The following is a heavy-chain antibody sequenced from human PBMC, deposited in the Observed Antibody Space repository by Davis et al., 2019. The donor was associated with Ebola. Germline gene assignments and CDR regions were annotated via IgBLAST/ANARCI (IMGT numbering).Heavy chain of an antibody. CDR1: GGSISSYY. CDR3: ARVGYYYGSGSMDV. Sequence: PSETLSLTCTVSGGSISSYYWSWIRQPPGKGLEWIGYIYYSGSTNYNPSLKSRVTISVDTSKNQFSLKLSSVTAADTVVYYCARVGYYYGSGSMDVWGQGTTVTVSS. J-gene: IGHJ6*02. V-gene: IGHV4-59*01. D-gene: IGHD3-10*01. CDR2: IYYSGST.